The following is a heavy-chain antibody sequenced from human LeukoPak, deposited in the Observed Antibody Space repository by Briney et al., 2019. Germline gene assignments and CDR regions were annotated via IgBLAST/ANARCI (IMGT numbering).Heavy chain of an antibody. V-gene: IGHV1-2*02. CDR2: INPNSGGT. Sequence: GASVKVSCKASGYTFTGYYMHWVRQAPGQGLEWMGWINPNSGGTNYAQKFQGRVTMTRDTSISTAYMELSRLRSDDTAVYYCARAETHIAVVIADIWGQGTMVTVSS. D-gene: IGHD2-21*01. CDR1: GYTFTGYY. CDR3: ARAETHIAVVIADI. J-gene: IGHJ3*02.